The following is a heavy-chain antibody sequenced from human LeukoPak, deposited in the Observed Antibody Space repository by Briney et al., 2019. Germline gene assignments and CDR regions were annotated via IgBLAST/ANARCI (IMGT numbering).Heavy chain of an antibody. CDR3: AKDGGSGYYYFDY. D-gene: IGHD3-22*01. J-gene: IGHJ4*02. CDR1: GFTFSSYA. Sequence: GGSLRLSCAASGFTFSSYAMSWIRQAPGKGLEWVSAISGSGGSTYYADSVKGRFTISRDNSKNTLYVQMNSLRAEDTAVYYCAKDGGSGYYYFDYWGQGTLVTVSS. V-gene: IGHV3-23*01. CDR2: ISGSGGST.